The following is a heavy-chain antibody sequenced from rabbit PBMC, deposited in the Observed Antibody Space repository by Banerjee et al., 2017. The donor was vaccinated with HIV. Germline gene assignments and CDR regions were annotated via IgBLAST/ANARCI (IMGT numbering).Heavy chain of an antibody. D-gene: IGHD4-1*01. Sequence: SGFDFSGSYWICWVRQAPGKGLEWIACIYAGRSGNTYYASWAKGRFTISKASSTTVTLQMTSLPAADTATYFCARDLAGVIGWNFNLWGQGTLVTVS. CDR3: ARDLAGVIGWNFNL. CDR1: GFDFSGSYW. J-gene: IGHJ4*01. CDR2: IYAGRSGNT. V-gene: IGHV1S45*01.